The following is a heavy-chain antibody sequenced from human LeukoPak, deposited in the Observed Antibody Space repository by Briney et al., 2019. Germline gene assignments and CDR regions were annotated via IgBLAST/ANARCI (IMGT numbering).Heavy chain of an antibody. CDR3: ASLGYYYDSSGYSYYFDY. CDR1: VYSISSGYY. V-gene: IGHV4-38-2*02. Sequence: SETLSLTCTVSVYSISSGYYWGWIRQPPGKGLEWIGSIYHSGSTYYNPSLKSRVTISVDTSKNQFSLKLSSVTAADTAVYYCASLGYYYDSSGYSYYFDYWGQGTLVTVSS. CDR2: IYHSGST. D-gene: IGHD3-22*01. J-gene: IGHJ4*02.